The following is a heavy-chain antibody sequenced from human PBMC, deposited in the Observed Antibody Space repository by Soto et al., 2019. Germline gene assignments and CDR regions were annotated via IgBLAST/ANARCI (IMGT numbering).Heavy chain of an antibody. CDR1: GYTFTSYD. D-gene: IGHD4-17*01. CDR3: ARTIYGDNFDY. V-gene: IGHV1-8*01. CDR2: MNPNSGNT. Sequence: QVQLVQSGAEVKKPGASVKVSCKASGYTFTSYDINWVRQATGQGLEWMGWMNPNSGNTGYAQKFQGRVTMTRNTSIRTVFLELTSLRSQVTAVHYCARTIYGDNFDYWGQGTLVTVSS. J-gene: IGHJ4*02.